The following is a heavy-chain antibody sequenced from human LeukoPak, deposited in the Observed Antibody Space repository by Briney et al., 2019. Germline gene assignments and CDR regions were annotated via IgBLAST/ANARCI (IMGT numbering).Heavy chain of an antibody. J-gene: IGHJ4*02. CDR1: GFSFSDYS. CDR2: ISSGSSTI. V-gene: IGHV3-48*01. CDR3: AKGLAFCGDYCYSGHNPFDQ. D-gene: IGHD2-21*02. Sequence: GGSLRLSCAASGFSFSDYSINWVRQAPGKGLEWVSFISSGSSTIDYSDSVKGRFTISRDNAKNSVYLQMNSLRAEDTAVYYCAKGLAFCGDYCYSGHNPFDQWGQGTLVTVSS.